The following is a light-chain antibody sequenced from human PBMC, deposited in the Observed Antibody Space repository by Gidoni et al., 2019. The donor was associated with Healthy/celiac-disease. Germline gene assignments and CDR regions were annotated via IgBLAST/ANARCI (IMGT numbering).Light chain of an antibody. Sequence: SYVLPQPPSVSVAPGQTARITCGGNNIGRKSVHWYQQKPGQAPVLVVYDDSDRPSGIPERFSGSNSGNTATLTISRVEAGDEADYYCQVWDSSSDHRGVFGTGTKVTVL. CDR3: QVWDSSSDHRGV. CDR2: DDS. V-gene: IGLV3-21*02. CDR1: NIGRKS. J-gene: IGLJ1*01.